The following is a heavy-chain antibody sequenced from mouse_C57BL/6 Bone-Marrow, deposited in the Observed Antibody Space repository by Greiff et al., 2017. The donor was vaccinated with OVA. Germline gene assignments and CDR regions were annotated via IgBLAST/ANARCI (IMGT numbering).Heavy chain of an antibody. CDR3: ASNYGRDYAMDY. Sequence: EVMLVESGGGLVKPGGSLKLSCAASGFTFSDYGMHWVRQAPEKGLEWVAYISSGSSTIYYADTVKGRFTISRDNAKNTLFLQMTSLRSEDTAMYYCASNYGRDYAMDYWGQGTSVTVSS. D-gene: IGHD1-1*01. V-gene: IGHV5-17*01. CDR2: ISSGSSTI. J-gene: IGHJ4*01. CDR1: GFTFSDYG.